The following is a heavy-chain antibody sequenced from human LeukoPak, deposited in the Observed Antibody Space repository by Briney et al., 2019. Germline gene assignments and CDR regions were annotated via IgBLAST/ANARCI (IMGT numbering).Heavy chain of an antibody. CDR3: ARIPRSMVPGLLYYFDY. V-gene: IGHV1-69*04. CDR1: GGTFSSYA. CDR2: IIPILGIA. D-gene: IGHD3-10*01. J-gene: IGHJ4*02. Sequence: ASVKVSCKASGGTFSSYAISWVRQAPGQGLEWMGRIIPILGIANYAQKFQGRVTITADKSTSTAYMELSSLRSEDTAVYYCARIPRSMVPGLLYYFDYWGQGTLVTVSS.